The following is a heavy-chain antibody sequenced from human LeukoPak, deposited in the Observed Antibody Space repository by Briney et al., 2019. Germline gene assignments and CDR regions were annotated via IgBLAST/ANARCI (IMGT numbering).Heavy chain of an antibody. J-gene: IGHJ4*02. CDR1: GGSISSSSYY. D-gene: IGHD1-26*01. CDR2: IYYSGST. CDR3: ARVLTSIVGATGEYYFDY. V-gene: IGHV4-39*07. Sequence: SETLSLTCTVSGGSISSSSYYWGWIRQPPGKGLEWIGSIYYSGSTYYNPSLKSRVTISVDTSKNQFSLKLSSVTAADTAVYYCARVLTSIVGATGEYYFDYWGQGTLVTVSS.